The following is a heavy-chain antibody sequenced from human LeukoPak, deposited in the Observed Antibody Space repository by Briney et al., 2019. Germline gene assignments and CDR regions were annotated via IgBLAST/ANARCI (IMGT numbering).Heavy chain of an antibody. CDR2: INHSGST. Sequence: SETLSLTCAVYGGSFSGYYWSWIRQPPGKGREWIGEINHSGSTNYNPSLKSRVTISVDTSKNQFSLKLCSVTAADTAVYYCARANVDTAMVQFDYWGQGTLVTVSS. D-gene: IGHD5-18*01. CDR1: GGSFSGYY. J-gene: IGHJ4*02. V-gene: IGHV4-34*01. CDR3: ARANVDTAMVQFDY.